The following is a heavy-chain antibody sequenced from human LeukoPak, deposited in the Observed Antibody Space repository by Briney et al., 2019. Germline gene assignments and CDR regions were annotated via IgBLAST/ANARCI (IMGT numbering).Heavy chain of an antibody. V-gene: IGHV3-30*03. D-gene: IGHD2-15*01. CDR3: ARVYCSGGSCYGAPIDY. J-gene: IGHJ4*02. Sequence: GGSLRLSCAASGFTFSSYGMHWARQAPGKGLEWVAVISYDGSNKYYADSVKGRFTISRDNSKNTLYLQMNSLRAEDTAVYYCARVYCSGGSCYGAPIDYWGQGTLVTVSS. CDR1: GFTFSSYG. CDR2: ISYDGSNK.